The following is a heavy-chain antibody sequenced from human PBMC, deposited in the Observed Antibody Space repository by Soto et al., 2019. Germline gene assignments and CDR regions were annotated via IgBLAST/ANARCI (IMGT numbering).Heavy chain of an antibody. CDR2: ISYDGSNK. Sequence: GGSLRLSCAASGFTFSSYAMHWVRQAPGKGLEWVAVISYDGSNKYYADSVKGRFTISRDNSKNTLYLQMNSLRAEDTAVYYCATLGYCSSTSCRKFKPTYGMDVWGQGTTVTVSS. CDR1: GFTFSSYA. CDR3: ATLGYCSSTSCRKFKPTYGMDV. D-gene: IGHD2-2*01. V-gene: IGHV3-30-3*01. J-gene: IGHJ6*02.